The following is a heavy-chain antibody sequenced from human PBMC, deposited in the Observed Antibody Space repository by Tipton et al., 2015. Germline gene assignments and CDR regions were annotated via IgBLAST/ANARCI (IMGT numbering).Heavy chain of an antibody. V-gene: IGHV4-4*02. CDR2: INLSEST. D-gene: IGHD3-16*01. CDR1: GGSINSTNW. CDR3: ARYRMGVDY. J-gene: IGHJ4*02. Sequence: SLRLSCAVSGGSINSTNWWSWVRQPPGKGLEWIGEINLSESTSYNPSLKSRVNISVDASKNQFSLKLRSVTAADTAVYYCARYRMGVDYWGLGTLVTVSS.